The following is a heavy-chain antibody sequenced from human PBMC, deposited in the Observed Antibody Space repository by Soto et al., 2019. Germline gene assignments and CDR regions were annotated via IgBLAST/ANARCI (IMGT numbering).Heavy chain of an antibody. V-gene: IGHV3-33*01. Sequence: YDGSNENYADSVKGRFTISRDNSKNMLYLQMNSLRAEDTAVYYCTRRFSDGWYSDYWGQGTLVTVSS. J-gene: IGHJ4*02. D-gene: IGHD6-19*01. CDR3: TRRFSDGWYSDY. CDR2: YDGSNE.